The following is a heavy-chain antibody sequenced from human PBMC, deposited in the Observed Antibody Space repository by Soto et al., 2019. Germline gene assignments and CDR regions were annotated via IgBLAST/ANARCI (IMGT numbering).Heavy chain of an antibody. CDR3: AKVLWEIVLMVYEH. V-gene: IGHV3-23*01. CDR1: GFTFSSYA. J-gene: IGHJ4*02. Sequence: EVQQLESGGGLVQPGGSLRLSCAASGFTFSSYAMSWVRQAPGKGLEWVSAISGSGGSTYYADSVKGRFTTSRDNAKNTLYLQMNSMRAEDTAVYYCAKVLWEIVLMVYEHWGQGTLVTVST. D-gene: IGHD2-8*01. CDR2: ISGSGGST.